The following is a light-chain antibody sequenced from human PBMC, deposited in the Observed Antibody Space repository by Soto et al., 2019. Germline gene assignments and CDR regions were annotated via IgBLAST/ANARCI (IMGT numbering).Light chain of an antibody. V-gene: IGKV1-39*01. Sequence: DIRMTQSPSSLSASVGDRVAITCRASQSISSSLNWYQWKPGKAPKLLIYAASTLQSGVPSRFSGSGSGTDFTLTISCLQSEDFATYYCQQYYSYPLTFGQGTKVDIK. CDR2: AAS. J-gene: IGKJ1*01. CDR3: QQYYSYPLT. CDR1: QSISSS.